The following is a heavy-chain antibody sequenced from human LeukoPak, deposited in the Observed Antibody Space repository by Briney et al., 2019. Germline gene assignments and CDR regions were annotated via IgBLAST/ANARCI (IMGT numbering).Heavy chain of an antibody. D-gene: IGHD6-13*01. CDR1: GFTSDDYA. J-gene: IGHJ4*02. Sequence: GGSLRLSCAASGFTSDDYAMHWVRQAPGKGQEWVLCISWNSGSIGYADSVKGRFTISRDNAKNSLYLQMNSLRAEDTALYYCAKDISGYSSSWYEFDYWGQGTLVTVSS. CDR3: AKDISGYSSSWYEFDY. CDR2: ISWNSGSI. V-gene: IGHV3-9*02.